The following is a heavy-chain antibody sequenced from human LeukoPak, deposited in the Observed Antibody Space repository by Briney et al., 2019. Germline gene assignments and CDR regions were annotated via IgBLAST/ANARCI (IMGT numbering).Heavy chain of an antibody. J-gene: IGHJ4*02. CDR3: ARAMTGEDY. CDR2: INSDGSST. CDR1: GFTFRSYW. D-gene: IGHD1-14*01. Sequence: SGGSLRLSCAACGFTFRSYWMHWVRNAPGKGLVWVSRINSDGSSTSYADSVKGRFTISRDNAKNTLYLQMNSLRAEVTAVYYCARAMTGEDYWGQGTLVTVSS. V-gene: IGHV3-74*01.